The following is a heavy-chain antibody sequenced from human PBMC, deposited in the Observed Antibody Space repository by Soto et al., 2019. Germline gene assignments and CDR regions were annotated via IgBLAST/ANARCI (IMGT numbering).Heavy chain of an antibody. CDR3: ARDMRYSSRHDY. D-gene: IGHD6-13*01. V-gene: IGHV3-21*01. J-gene: IGHJ4*02. CDR1: GFTFSSYS. Sequence: EVQLVESGGGLVKPGGSLRLSCAASGFTFSSYSMNWVRQAPGKGLEWVSSISSSSSYIYYADSVKGRFTISRDNAKNSLYLQMNSLRADDTAVYDCARDMRYSSRHDYWGQGTLVTVSS. CDR2: ISSSSSYI.